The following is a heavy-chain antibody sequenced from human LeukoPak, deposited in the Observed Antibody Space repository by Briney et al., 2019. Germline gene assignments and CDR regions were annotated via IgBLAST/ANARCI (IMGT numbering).Heavy chain of an antibody. D-gene: IGHD6-13*01. CDR3: ARSRSWYISHSDY. CDR2: IIPIFGTA. V-gene: IGHV1-69*05. J-gene: IGHJ4*02. CDR1: GGTFSSYA. Sequence: SVKVSCKASGGTFSSYAISWVRQAPGQGLEWMGRIIPIFGTANCAQKFQGRVTITTDESTSTAYMELSSLRSEDTAVYYCARSRSWYISHSDYWGQGTLVTVSS.